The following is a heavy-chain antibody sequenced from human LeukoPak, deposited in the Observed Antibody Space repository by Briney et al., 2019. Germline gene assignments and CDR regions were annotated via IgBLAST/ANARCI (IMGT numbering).Heavy chain of an antibody. CDR2: MNPNSGNT. CDR3: ARVMVRGVYYYYYMDV. J-gene: IGHJ6*03. V-gene: IGHV1-8*01. D-gene: IGHD3-10*01. Sequence: ASVKVSCKASGYTFTSYDINWVRQATGQGLEWMGWMNPNSGNTGYAQKFQGRVTMTRNTSISTAYMELSSLRSEDTAVYYCARVMVRGVYYYYYMDVWGKGTTVTVSS. CDR1: GYTFTSYD.